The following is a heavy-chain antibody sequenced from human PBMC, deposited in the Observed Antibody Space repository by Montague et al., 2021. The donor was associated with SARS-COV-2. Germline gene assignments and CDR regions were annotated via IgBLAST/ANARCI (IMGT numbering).Heavy chain of an antibody. V-gene: IGHV4-39*01. D-gene: IGHD4/OR15-4a*01. CDR3: ANFTSGAAT. CDR1: GHSISTSPYY. CDR2: ILYNDKT. J-gene: IGHJ4*01. Sequence: SETLSLTCSVSGHSISTSPYYWAWLRQPPGKAQEWIGNILYNDKTNYNPFLQSRVKMSVDTSKNQFSLNLTSVTAADTATYYCANFTSGAATWGHGTLVTVSS.